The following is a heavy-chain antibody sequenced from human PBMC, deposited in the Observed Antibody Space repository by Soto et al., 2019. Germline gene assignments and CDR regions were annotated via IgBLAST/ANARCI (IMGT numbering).Heavy chain of an antibody. Sequence: QVQLQESGPGLVKPSETLPLTCAVYGGSISSNKWWSWVRQPPGKGLEWIGEIYHSGSTNYNPSLKSRVTISLDKSKNQFSLKLTSVTAADSAVYYCARDDHIVVVPTSLGAMDVWGQGTTVTVSS. CDR3: ARDDHIVVVPTSLGAMDV. V-gene: IGHV4-4*02. CDR2: IYHSGST. CDR1: GGSISSNKW. D-gene: IGHD2-2*01. J-gene: IGHJ6*02.